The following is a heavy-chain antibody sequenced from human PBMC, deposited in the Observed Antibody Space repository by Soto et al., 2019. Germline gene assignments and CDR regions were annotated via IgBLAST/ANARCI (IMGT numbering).Heavy chain of an antibody. CDR2: IIPIFGTA. D-gene: IGHD2-2*01. CDR1: GGTFSSYA. Sequence: SVKVSCKASGGTFSSYAISWVRQAPGQGLEWMGGIIPIFGTANYAQKFQGRVTITADESTSTAYMELSSLRSEDTAAYYCARGNRYCSSTSCYSAMDVWGQGTTVTVSS. CDR3: ARGNRYCSSTSCYSAMDV. V-gene: IGHV1-69*13. J-gene: IGHJ6*02.